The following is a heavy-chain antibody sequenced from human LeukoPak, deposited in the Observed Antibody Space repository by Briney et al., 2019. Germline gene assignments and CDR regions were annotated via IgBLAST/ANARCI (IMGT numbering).Heavy chain of an antibody. CDR3: AKGRIVGATSVDY. CDR1: GFTFSSYG. J-gene: IGHJ4*02. CDR2: ISGSSVST. V-gene: IGHV3-23*01. D-gene: IGHD1-26*01. Sequence: GGSLRLSCAASGFTFSSYGMTWVRQAPGKGLEWVSVISGSSVSTYYADSVKGRFTISRDNFKNTLYLQMNSLRVEDTAVYYCAKGRIVGATSVDYWGQGTLVTVSS.